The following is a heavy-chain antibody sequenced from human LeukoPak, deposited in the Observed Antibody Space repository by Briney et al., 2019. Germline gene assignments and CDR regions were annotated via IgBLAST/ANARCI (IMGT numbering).Heavy chain of an antibody. CDR3: ARDLPESREPDY. D-gene: IGHD1-26*01. J-gene: IGHJ4*02. Sequence: RASVKVSCKASGYTFTSYGISWVRQAPGKGLEGMGWISAYNGNTNYAQKLQGRVTMTTDTSTSTAYMELRSLRSDDTAVYYCARDLPESREPDYWGQGTLVTVSS. V-gene: IGHV1-18*01. CDR1: GYTFTSYG. CDR2: ISAYNGNT.